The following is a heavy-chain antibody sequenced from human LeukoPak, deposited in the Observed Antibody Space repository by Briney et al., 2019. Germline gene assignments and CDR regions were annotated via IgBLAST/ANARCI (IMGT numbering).Heavy chain of an antibody. CDR2: IYPRDSNS. D-gene: IGHD3-22*01. J-gene: IGHJ4*02. CDR3: ARVTAGDTSGYYYGVY. Sequence: GESLKISCKGSGYTFTNYWIGWVRQMPGKGLEWMGIIYPRDSNSRYSPSFQGQVTFSADKSISTAYVQWSSLRASDTAMYYCARVTAGDTSGYYYGVYWGRGTLVTVSS. V-gene: IGHV5-51*01. CDR1: GYTFTNYW.